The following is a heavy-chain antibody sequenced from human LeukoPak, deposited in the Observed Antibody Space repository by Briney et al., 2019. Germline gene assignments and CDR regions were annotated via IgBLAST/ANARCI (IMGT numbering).Heavy chain of an antibody. CDR2: IRSKTYGATT. J-gene: IGHJ5*02. CDR3: AGASYGDLYCRFDP. D-gene: IGHD4-17*01. V-gene: IGHV3-71*01. Sequence: RGTLRLSCAASGFTLSSNYMNWVRQAPRKRLEWVGFIRSKTYGATTEYAASVKGRFTISRHDSKYTAYLQMNSLKTEDTAVYYCAGASYGDLYCRFDPWGQGTLVTVSS. CDR1: GFTLSSNY.